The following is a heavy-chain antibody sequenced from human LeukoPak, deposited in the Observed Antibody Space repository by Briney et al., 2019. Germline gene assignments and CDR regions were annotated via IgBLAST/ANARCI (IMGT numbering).Heavy chain of an antibody. CDR1: GFTFSSYG. J-gene: IGHJ4*02. V-gene: IGHV3-30*18. CDR2: ISYDGSNK. CDR3: AKDASNHGDY. Sequence: GESLRLSCAASGFTFSSYGMHWVRQAPGKGLEWVAVISYDGSNKYYADSVKGRFTISRDNSKNTLYLQMNSLRAEDTAVYYCAKDASNHGDYWGQGTLVTVSS. D-gene: IGHD1-14*01.